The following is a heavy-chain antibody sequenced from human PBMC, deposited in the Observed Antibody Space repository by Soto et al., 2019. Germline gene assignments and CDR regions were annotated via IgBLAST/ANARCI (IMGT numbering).Heavy chain of an antibody. D-gene: IGHD5-12*01. CDR2: SYYSVGS. V-gene: IGHV4-30-4*01. J-gene: IGHJ4*02. Sequence: QVQLQESGPGLVKSSQTLSLTCTLSGASVSSAEHYWSWIRQPPGKGLEWIGYSYYSVGSYYNASLKRRVSISVDTSQNQFSLKLTSVTAADTAVYYCARLSGYDRAGAADKWGPGILVSVSS. CDR3: ARLSGYDRAGAADK. CDR1: GASVSSAEHY.